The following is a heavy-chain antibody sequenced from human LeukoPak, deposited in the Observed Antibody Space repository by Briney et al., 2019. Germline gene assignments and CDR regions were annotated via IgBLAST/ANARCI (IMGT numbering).Heavy chain of an antibody. CDR2: IYYSGST. CDR3: ARDLRITMVRGVSGGMDV. J-gene: IGHJ6*02. CDR1: GGSISSSSYY. D-gene: IGHD3-10*01. V-gene: IGHV4-39*07. Sequence: ASETLSLTCTVSGGSISSSSYYWGWIRQPPGKGLEWIGSIYYSGSTYYNPSLKSRVTISVDTSKNQFSLKLSSVTAADTAVYYCARDLRITMVRGVSGGMDVWGQGTTVTVSS.